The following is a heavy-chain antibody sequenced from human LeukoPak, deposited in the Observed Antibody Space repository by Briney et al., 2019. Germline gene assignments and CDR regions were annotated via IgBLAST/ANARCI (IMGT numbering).Heavy chain of an antibody. CDR1: GYTFTSYA. V-gene: IGHV7-4-1*02. Sequence: ASVKVPCKASGYTFTSYAMYWVRQAPGQGLEWMGWINTNTGNPTYAQGFTGRFVFSLDTSVNTAYLQISSLKAEDTAVYYCARGCSGGSCYSSDYWGQGTLVTVSS. CDR3: ARGCSGGSCYSSDY. D-gene: IGHD2-15*01. J-gene: IGHJ4*02. CDR2: INTNTGNP.